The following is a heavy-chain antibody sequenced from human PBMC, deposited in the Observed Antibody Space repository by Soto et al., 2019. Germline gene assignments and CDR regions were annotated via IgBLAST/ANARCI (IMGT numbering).Heavy chain of an antibody. Sequence: ASVKVSCKASGYTFTSYGISWVRQAPGQGLEWMGWINPNSGGTNYAQKFQGWVTMTRDTSISTAYMELSRLRSDDTAVYYCARAFGYYGSGSYEIYYYYGMDVWGQGTTVTVSS. J-gene: IGHJ6*02. CDR1: GYTFTSYG. CDR3: ARAFGYYGSGSYEIYYYYGMDV. V-gene: IGHV1-2*04. D-gene: IGHD3-10*01. CDR2: INPNSGGT.